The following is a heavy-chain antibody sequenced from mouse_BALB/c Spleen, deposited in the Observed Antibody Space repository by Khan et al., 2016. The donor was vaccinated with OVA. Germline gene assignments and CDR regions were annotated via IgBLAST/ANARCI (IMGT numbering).Heavy chain of an antibody. J-gene: IGHJ3*01. CDR2: IYPGDGDT. CDR3: ARSGYDYFAY. CDR1: GYAFSSYW. D-gene: IGHD2-14*01. V-gene: IGHV1-80*01. Sequence: VQLVESGAELVRPGSSVKISCKASGYAFSSYWMNWVKKRPGQGLEWIGQIYPGDGDTKYNGKFKGKVTLTADKSSSTAYMQLSSLTSEDSAVYFCARSGYDYFAYWGQGTLVTVSA.